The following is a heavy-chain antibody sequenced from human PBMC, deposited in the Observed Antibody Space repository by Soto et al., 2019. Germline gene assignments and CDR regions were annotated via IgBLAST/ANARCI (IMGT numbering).Heavy chain of an antibody. J-gene: IGHJ3*01. Sequence: ASVKVSCKVSGNTLTDLSMHWVRQAPGKGLEWMGGFHPEDGETIYAQKFQGRVTMTEDTSTDTAYMELSSLRSEDTAVYYCATPQSPEAFDVWGQGTMVTVSS. CDR1: GNTLTDLS. CDR2: FHPEDGET. CDR3: ATPQSPEAFDV. V-gene: IGHV1-24*01.